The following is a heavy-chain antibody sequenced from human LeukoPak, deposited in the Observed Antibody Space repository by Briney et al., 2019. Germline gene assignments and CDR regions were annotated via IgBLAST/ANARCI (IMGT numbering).Heavy chain of an antibody. D-gene: IGHD3-22*01. V-gene: IGHV4-34*01. CDR1: GGSFSGYY. CDR2: INRSENT. J-gene: IGHJ4*02. Sequence: KPSETLSLTCAVYGGSFSGYYWSWIRQPPGKGLEWIGEINRSENTNYNPSLKSRVTISVDTSKNQFSLKLSSVTAADTAVYYCARGETYYYDTSGYFIFDYWGQGTRVTVSS. CDR3: ARGETYYYDTSGYFIFDY.